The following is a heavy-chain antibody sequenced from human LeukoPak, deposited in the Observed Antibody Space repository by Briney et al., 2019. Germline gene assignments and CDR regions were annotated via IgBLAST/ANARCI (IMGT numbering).Heavy chain of an antibody. D-gene: IGHD5-12*01. Sequence: GASVKVSCKASGYTFTGYYIHWVRQAPGQGLEWMGWINPNTGGTNYAQKFQGRVTMTRDTSISTAYMELSSLRSEDTAVYYCARVTYSGYEVPFDYWGQGTLVTVSS. J-gene: IGHJ4*02. V-gene: IGHV1-2*02. CDR2: INPNTGGT. CDR1: GYTFTGYY. CDR3: ARVTYSGYEVPFDY.